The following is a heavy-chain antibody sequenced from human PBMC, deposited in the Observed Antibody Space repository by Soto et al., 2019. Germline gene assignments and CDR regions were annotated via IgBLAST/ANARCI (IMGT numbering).Heavy chain of an antibody. CDR1: GFTFSSYA. Sequence: GGCLRLSCAASGFTFSSYAMHWVRQAPGKGLEWVAVISYDGSNKYYADSVKGRFTISRDNSKNTLYLQMNSLRAEDTAVYYCARSVVPAARFDYWGQGTLVTVSS. CDR2: ISYDGSNK. D-gene: IGHD2-2*01. CDR3: ARSVVPAARFDY. J-gene: IGHJ4*02. V-gene: IGHV3-30-3*01.